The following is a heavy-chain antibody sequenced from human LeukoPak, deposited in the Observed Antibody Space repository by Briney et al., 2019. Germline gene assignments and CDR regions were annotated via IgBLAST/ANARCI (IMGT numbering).Heavy chain of an antibody. Sequence: GGSLRLSCAASGFTFSTYWMHWVRQVPGKGLVWVSRINGDGSTTNYAGSVKGRFTISRDNAKNSLYLQMNSLRAEDTAVYYCARATPYYYYYMDVWGKGTTVTVSS. CDR2: INGDGSTT. CDR1: GFTFSTYW. J-gene: IGHJ6*03. V-gene: IGHV3-74*01. CDR3: ARATPYYYYYMDV.